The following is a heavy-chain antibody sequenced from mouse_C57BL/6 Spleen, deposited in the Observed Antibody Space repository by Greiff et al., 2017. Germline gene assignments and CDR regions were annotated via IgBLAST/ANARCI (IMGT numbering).Heavy chain of an antibody. J-gene: IGHJ2*01. CDR2: INPSTGGT. D-gene: IGHD1-1*01. V-gene: IGHV1-42*01. CDR1: GYSFTGYY. Sequence: EVQLVESGPELVKPGASVKISCKASGYSFTGYYMNWVKQSPEKSLEWIGEINPSTGGTTYNQKFKAKATLTVDKSSSTAYMQLKSLTSEDSAVYYCATTLRSGYLDYWGQGTTLTVSS. CDR3: ATTLRSGYLDY.